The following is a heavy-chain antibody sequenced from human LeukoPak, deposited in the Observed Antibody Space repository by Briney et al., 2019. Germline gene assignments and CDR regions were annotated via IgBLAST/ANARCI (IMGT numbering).Heavy chain of an antibody. CDR1: GGFISSGGYY. V-gene: IGHV4-61*08. Sequence: SQTLSLTCTVSGGFISSGGYYWSWIRQPPGKGLEWIGYIYYSGSTNYNPSLKSRVTISVDTSKNQFFLKLSSVTAADTAVYYCARHMSVSYDAFDLWGRGTTVTVSS. CDR3: ARHMSVSYDAFDL. D-gene: IGHD3-10*01. CDR2: IYYSGST. J-gene: IGHJ3*01.